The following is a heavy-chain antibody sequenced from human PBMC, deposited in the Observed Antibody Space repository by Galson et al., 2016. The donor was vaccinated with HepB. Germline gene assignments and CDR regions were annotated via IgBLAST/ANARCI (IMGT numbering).Heavy chain of an antibody. V-gene: IGHV5-51*01. Sequence: QSGAEVKKPGESLKISCKGSGYIFSGYWIGWVRQMPGKGLEWMGMIYPGDSDTRYSPSFQGQVTISADKSISIAYLQWSSLKASDTAMYYCARVEAAAAFHTWGQGTMVRVSA. D-gene: IGHD6-25*01. J-gene: IGHJ3*02. CDR3: ARVEAAAAFHT. CDR1: GYIFSGYW. CDR2: IYPGDSDT.